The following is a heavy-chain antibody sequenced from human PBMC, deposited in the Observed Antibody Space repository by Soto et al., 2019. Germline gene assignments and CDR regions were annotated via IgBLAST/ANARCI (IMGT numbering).Heavy chain of an antibody. CDR3: ARFDVGEKGYDYGMDV. Sequence: ASVKVSCKASGYTFTGYYMHWVRQAPGQGLEWMGWINPNSGGTNYAQKFQGWVTMTRDTSISTAYMELSRLRSDDTAVYYCARFDVGEKGYDYGMDVWGQGTTVTVSS. CDR2: INPNSGGT. V-gene: IGHV1-2*04. D-gene: IGHD3-3*01. J-gene: IGHJ6*02. CDR1: GYTFTGYY.